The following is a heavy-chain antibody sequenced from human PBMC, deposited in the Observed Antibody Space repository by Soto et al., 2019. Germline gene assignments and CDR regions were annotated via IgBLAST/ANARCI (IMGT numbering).Heavy chain of an antibody. CDR2: MYNTRST. Sequence: SATLSLTCSVFGDSISSYYWSWIWDPPGKGLEWTGYMYNTRSTIYNPSLKSRVTISVDTSQSQFSLKLNSVTAADTAVYYCARDLWGYCGADCYPLDVWGQGTTVT. CDR3: ARDLWGYCGADCYPLDV. CDR1: GDSISSYY. D-gene: IGHD2-21*02. V-gene: IGHV4-59*01. J-gene: IGHJ6*02.